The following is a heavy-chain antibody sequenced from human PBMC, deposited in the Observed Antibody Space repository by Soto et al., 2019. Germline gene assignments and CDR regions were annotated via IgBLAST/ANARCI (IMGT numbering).Heavy chain of an antibody. CDR1: GFTLINYL. CDR2: ISSDGSST. Sequence: GGSLRLSCAASGFTLINYLIHWARQAPGKGLVWVSRISSDGSSTNYADSVKGRFTISRDNAKNTLHLQMNSLRAEDTAVYYCARVPYCSSSSCYSYFDSWGQGTLVTVSS. J-gene: IGHJ4*02. V-gene: IGHV3-74*01. CDR3: ARVPYCSSSSCYSYFDS. D-gene: IGHD2-2*01.